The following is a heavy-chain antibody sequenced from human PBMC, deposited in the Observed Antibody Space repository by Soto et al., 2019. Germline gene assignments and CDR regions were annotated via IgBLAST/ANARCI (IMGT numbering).Heavy chain of an antibody. Sequence: ELQLLESGGGLAHQGESLTLSCAASEDSFDNSAMTWVRQAPGKGLEWVSTTTNTGGTTHYADSVQGRFTVSRDNFRXXXXXXXXXXXXXXXXXXXXXXXXXGATGTEGFHPWGQGTLVTVSS. CDR1: EDSFDNSA. D-gene: IGHD1-1*01. CDR3: XXXXXGATGTEGFHP. CDR2: TTNTGGTT. J-gene: IGHJ5*02. V-gene: IGHV3-23*01.